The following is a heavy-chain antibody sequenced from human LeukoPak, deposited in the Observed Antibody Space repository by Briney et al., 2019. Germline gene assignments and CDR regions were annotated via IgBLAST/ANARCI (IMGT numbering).Heavy chain of an antibody. J-gene: IGHJ5*02. CDR3: ARRRVVPAAKVPTRNWFDP. Sequence: AASVKVSCKASGYTFTIYDINWVRQATGQGLEWMGWMNPNSGNTGYAQKFQGRVTMTRNTSISTAYMELSSLRSEDTAVYYCARRRVVPAAKVPTRNWFDPWGQGTLVTVSS. V-gene: IGHV1-8*01. CDR2: MNPNSGNT. CDR1: GYTFTIYD. D-gene: IGHD2-2*01.